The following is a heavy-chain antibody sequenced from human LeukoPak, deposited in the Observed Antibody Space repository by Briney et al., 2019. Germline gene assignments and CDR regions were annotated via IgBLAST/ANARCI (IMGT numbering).Heavy chain of an antibody. CDR2: ISSSSSTI. CDR3: ARDGGGVYFDY. Sequence: GGSLRLSCAASGFTVSSNYMSWVRQAPGKGLEWVSYISSSSSTIYYADSVKGRFTISRDNAKNSLYLQMNSLRAEDTAVYYCARDGGGVYFDYWGQGTLVTVSS. D-gene: IGHD3-16*01. J-gene: IGHJ4*02. V-gene: IGHV3-48*01. CDR1: GFTVSSNY.